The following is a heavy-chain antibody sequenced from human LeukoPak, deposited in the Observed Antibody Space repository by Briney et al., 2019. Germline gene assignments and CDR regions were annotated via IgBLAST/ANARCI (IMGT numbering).Heavy chain of an antibody. CDR1: GFTFSGHW. V-gene: IGHV3-7*01. CDR2: INQGGSDK. Sequence: GGSLRLSCAASGFTFSGHWMSWVRQAPGKGLEWVANINQGGSDKYYVDSVKGRFTISRDNANNLLYLQMDSLKGEDTAVYYCTRDRSRAEDDWGQGTLVTVSS. CDR3: TRDRSRAEDD. J-gene: IGHJ4*02. D-gene: IGHD1-14*01.